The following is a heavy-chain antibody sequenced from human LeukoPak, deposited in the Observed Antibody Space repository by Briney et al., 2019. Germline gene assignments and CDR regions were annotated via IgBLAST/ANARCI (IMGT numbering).Heavy chain of an antibody. Sequence: GGSLRLSCAASGFTFGSYAMHWVRQAPGKGLEWAAIISYDGSNKYYADSVKGRFTISRDNSKSTLYLQMNSLRAEDTAVYYCARSKSSSSPNFDYWGQGTLVTVSS. V-gene: IGHV3-30-3*01. J-gene: IGHJ4*02. CDR3: ARSKSSSSPNFDY. D-gene: IGHD6-6*01. CDR1: GFTFGSYA. CDR2: ISYDGSNK.